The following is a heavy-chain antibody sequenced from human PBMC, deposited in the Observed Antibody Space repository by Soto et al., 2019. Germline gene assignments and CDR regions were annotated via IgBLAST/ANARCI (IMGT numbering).Heavy chain of an antibody. CDR3: AKDERGTTLFDN. CDR1: GFTFSSHA. J-gene: IGHJ4*02. V-gene: IGHV3-23*01. D-gene: IGHD1-26*01. Sequence: RLSCTASGFTFSSHAMSWVRQAPGKGLEWVSAISGGGGSTYYADSVKGRFTISRDNSKNTLYLQMNSLRAEDTAAYYCAKDERGTTLFDNWGQGTLVTVSS. CDR2: ISGGGGST.